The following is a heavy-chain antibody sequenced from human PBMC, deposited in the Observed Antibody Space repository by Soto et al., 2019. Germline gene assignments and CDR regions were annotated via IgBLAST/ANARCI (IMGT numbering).Heavy chain of an antibody. CDR3: ARALSLGVRGVIPPNYYYYYGMDV. V-gene: IGHV1-2*04. CDR1: GYTITGYY. CDR2: INPNSGGT. D-gene: IGHD3-10*01. Sequence: GASVKVSCKASGYTITGYYMHWVRQAPGQGLEWMGWINPNSGGTNYAQKFQGWVTMTRDTSISTAYMELSRLRSDDTAVYYCARALSLGVRGVIPPNYYYYYGMDVWGQGTTVTVSS. J-gene: IGHJ6*02.